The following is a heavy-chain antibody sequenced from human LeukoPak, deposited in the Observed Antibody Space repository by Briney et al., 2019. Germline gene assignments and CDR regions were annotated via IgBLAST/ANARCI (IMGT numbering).Heavy chain of an antibody. V-gene: IGHV1-18*01. CDR1: GYTFTIYG. Sequence: ASVTVSCTASGYTFTIYGISWVRQAPGQGLEWMGWISAYNGNTNYAQKLQGRVTMTTDTSTSTAYMELRSLRSDDTAVYYCAREEAEGYCSGGSCYYSLRGIDYWGQGTLVTVSS. J-gene: IGHJ4*02. D-gene: IGHD2-15*01. CDR3: AREEAEGYCSGGSCYYSLRGIDY. CDR2: ISAYNGNT.